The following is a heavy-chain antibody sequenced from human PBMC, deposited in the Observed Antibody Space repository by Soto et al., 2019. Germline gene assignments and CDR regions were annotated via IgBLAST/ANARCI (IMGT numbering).Heavy chain of an antibody. CDR3: ARDPPYSSSWYASVGYGMDV. CDR1: GFTFSSYS. J-gene: IGHJ6*02. V-gene: IGHV3-21*01. CDR2: ISSSSSYI. Sequence: GGSLRLSCAASGFTFSSYSMNWVRQAPGKGLEWVSSISSSSSYIYYADSVKGRFTISRDNAKNSLYLQMNSLRAEDTAVYYCARDPPYSSSWYASVGYGMDVWGQGTTVTAP. D-gene: IGHD6-13*01.